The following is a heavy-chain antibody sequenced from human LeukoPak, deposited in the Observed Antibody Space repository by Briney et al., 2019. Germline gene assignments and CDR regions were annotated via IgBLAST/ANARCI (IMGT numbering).Heavy chain of an antibody. D-gene: IGHD2/OR15-2a*01. CDR1: GGSISSGGYY. J-gene: IGHJ3*01. V-gene: IGHV4-30-2*01. Sequence: PSETLSLTCTVSGGSISSGGYYWSWIRQPPGKGLEWIGYIYHSGSTYYNPSLKSRVTISVDRSKNQFSLKLSSVTAADTAVYYCARDLSVNAFDLWGQGTLVTVSS. CDR3: ARDLSVNAFDL. CDR2: IYHSGST.